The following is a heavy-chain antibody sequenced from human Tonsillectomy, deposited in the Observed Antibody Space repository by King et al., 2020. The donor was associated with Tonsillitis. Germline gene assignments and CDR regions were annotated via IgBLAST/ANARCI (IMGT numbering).Heavy chain of an antibody. CDR1: GGSISGSRYH. V-gene: IGHV4-39*01. J-gene: IGHJ4*02. Sequence: QLQESGPGLVRPSETLSLSCSVSGGSISGSRYHWGWIRQAPGKGVEWIGTIYDTGSPQYNPSLNSRVTIFVDTSKNQFSLRLSSVTAADTAVYYCVRDKNNSWYFYWGQGTVVTVSS. D-gene: IGHD6-13*01. CDR2: IYDTGSP. CDR3: VRDKNNSWYFY.